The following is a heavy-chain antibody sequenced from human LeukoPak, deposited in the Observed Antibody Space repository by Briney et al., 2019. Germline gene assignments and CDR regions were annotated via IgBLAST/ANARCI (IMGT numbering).Heavy chain of an antibody. V-gene: IGHV4-34*01. CDR1: GGSFSGYY. D-gene: IGHD3-22*01. J-gene: IGHJ3*02. CDR2: INHSGST. Sequence: SETLSLTCAVYGGSFSGYYWSWLRQPPGKGLEWLGEINHSGSTNYNPSLKSRVTISVGTSKNQFSLKLSSVTAADTAVYYCARGGDSSGYYYPNAFDIWGQGTMVTVSS. CDR3: ARGGDSSGYYYPNAFDI.